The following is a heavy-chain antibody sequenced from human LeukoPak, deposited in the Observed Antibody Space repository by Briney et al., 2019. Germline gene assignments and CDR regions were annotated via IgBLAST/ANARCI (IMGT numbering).Heavy chain of an antibody. Sequence: PGGSLRLSCAGSGFTFSNYGMHWVRQAPGRGLEWVSVIYSGGTTYYADSVKGRFTISRDNSKNTLYLQMNSLRAEDTAVYYCVRAADWVYDYWGQGTLVTVSS. V-gene: IGHV3-66*01. CDR2: IYSGGTT. CDR1: GFTFSNYG. J-gene: IGHJ4*02. CDR3: VRAADWVYDY. D-gene: IGHD6-13*01.